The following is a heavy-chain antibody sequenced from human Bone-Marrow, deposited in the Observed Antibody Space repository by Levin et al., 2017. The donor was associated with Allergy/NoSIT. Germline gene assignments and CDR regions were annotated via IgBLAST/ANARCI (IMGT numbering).Heavy chain of an antibody. D-gene: IGHD3-10*01. Sequence: SQTLSLTCAVYGGSFSGYYWSWIRQPPGKGLEWIGEINHSGSTNYNPSLKSRVTISVDTSKNQFSLKLSSVTAADTAVYYCARVICITMVRGVISPYYFDYWGQGTLVTVSS. CDR2: INHSGST. J-gene: IGHJ4*02. CDR3: ARVICITMVRGVISPYYFDY. CDR1: GGSFSGYY. V-gene: IGHV4-34*01.